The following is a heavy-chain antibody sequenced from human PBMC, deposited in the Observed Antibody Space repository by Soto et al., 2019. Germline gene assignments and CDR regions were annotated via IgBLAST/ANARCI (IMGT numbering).Heavy chain of an antibody. J-gene: IGHJ4*02. CDR3: EKDLSSRGWLAGGAPFYS. D-gene: IGHD3-22*01. Sequence: GRALRLACAAYGFPVGNYAMNWIRQAPGKGLEWLSSISANGRNAYYADSVKGRFTIYRDRSKNTLYLQLDSLRVEDTAIYFCEKDLSSRGWLAGGAPFYSWGQGPPVTVSS. CDR1: GFPVGNYA. CDR2: ISANGRNA. V-gene: IGHV3-23*01.